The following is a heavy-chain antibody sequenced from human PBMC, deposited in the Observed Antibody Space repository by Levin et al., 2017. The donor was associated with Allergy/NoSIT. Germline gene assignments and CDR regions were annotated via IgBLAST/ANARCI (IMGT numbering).Heavy chain of an antibody. CDR1: GGSISSDY. V-gene: IGHV4-59*08. Sequence: PSETLSLTCTVSGGSISSDYWSWIRQPPGKGLAWIGYIYYNGNADYNPSLRSRVTISLDTSKNQFSLNLSSVTAADTAVYYCARQILGYCSSTSCTRSHFDYWGQGTLVTVSS. D-gene: IGHD2-2*01. CDR2: IYYNGNA. J-gene: IGHJ4*02. CDR3: ARQILGYCSSTSCTRSHFDY.